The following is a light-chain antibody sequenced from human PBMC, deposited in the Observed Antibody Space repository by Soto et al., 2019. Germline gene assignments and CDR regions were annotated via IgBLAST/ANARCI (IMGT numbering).Light chain of an antibody. Sequence: EIVLTQSPGTLSLSPGERATLSCRASQSFNSIYLAWYQQKPRQAPRLLIYSASSRATGIPDRFSGSGSGTDFTLTISRLEPEDFAVYYCHQYHSWTFGLGTKVDIK. V-gene: IGKV3-20*01. CDR2: SAS. CDR3: HQYHSWT. CDR1: QSFNSIY. J-gene: IGKJ1*01.